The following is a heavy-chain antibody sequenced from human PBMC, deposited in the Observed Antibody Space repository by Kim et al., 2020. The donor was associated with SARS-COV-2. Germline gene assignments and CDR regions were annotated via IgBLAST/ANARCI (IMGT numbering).Heavy chain of an antibody. V-gene: IGHV1-69*04. CDR3: AGYDTSGYYYALDY. D-gene: IGHD3-22*01. CDR1: GGTFSNYA. J-gene: IGHJ4*02. Sequence: SVKVSCKASGGTFSNYAISWVRQAPGQGLEWMGRIIPILGIANYAQKFQGRVTITADKSTSTAYMELSSLRSEDTAVYYCAGYDTSGYYYALDYWGQGTLVTVSS. CDR2: IIPILGIA.